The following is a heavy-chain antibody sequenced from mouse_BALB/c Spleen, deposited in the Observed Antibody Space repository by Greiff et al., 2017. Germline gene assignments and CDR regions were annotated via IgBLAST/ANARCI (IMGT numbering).Heavy chain of an antibody. D-gene: IGHD2-4*01. Sequence: EVKLMESGGGLVKPGGSLKLSCAASGFTFSSYAMSWVRQTPEKRLEWVASISSGGSTYYPDSVKGRFTISRDNARNILYLQMSSLRSEDTAMYYCARGGNDYDYAMDYWGQGTSVTVSS. CDR3: ARGGNDYDYAMDY. CDR2: ISSGGST. J-gene: IGHJ4*01. V-gene: IGHV5-6-5*01. CDR1: GFTFSSYA.